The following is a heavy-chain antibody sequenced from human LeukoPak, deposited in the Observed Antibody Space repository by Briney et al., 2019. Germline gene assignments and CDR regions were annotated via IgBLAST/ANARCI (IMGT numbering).Heavy chain of an antibody. Sequence: GGSLRLSCAASGYTFTSYGISWVRQAPGQGLEWMGWISAYNGNTNYAQKLQGRVTMTTDTSTSTAYMELRSLRSDDTAVYYCARGGWELLPNDYWGQGTLVTVSS. CDR3: ARGGWELLPNDY. CDR1: GYTFTSYG. J-gene: IGHJ4*02. D-gene: IGHD1-26*01. CDR2: ISAYNGNT. V-gene: IGHV1-18*01.